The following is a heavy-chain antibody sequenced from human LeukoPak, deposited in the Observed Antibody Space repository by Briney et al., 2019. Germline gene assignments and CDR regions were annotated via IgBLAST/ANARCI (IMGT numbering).Heavy chain of an antibody. CDR1: GFTFSSYG. Sequence: PGRTLRLSCAASGFTFSSYGMSWVRQAPGKGVEWVSVIYNDGTTYYADYVKRRFTISRDNSKNTLYLQMNSLRAEDTAVYYCARGSTWLDYWGQGTLVTVSS. CDR3: ARGSTWLDY. D-gene: IGHD2-2*01. V-gene: IGHV3-66*01. CDR2: IYNDGTT. J-gene: IGHJ4*02.